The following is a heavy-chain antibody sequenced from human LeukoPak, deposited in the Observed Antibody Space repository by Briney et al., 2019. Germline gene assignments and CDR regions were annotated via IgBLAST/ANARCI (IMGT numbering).Heavy chain of an antibody. CDR1: GVTFSSYS. D-gene: IGHD6-13*01. CDR2: ISSSRSYI. CDR3: ARGIAAAGTDWYFDL. J-gene: IGHJ2*01. V-gene: IGHV3-21*01. Sequence: GGSLRLSCAASGVTFSSYSMNWVRQAPGKGLEWVSSISSSRSYINYADSVKGRFTISRDNAKNSLYLQMNSLRAEDTAVYYCARGIAAAGTDWYFDLWGRGTLVTVSS.